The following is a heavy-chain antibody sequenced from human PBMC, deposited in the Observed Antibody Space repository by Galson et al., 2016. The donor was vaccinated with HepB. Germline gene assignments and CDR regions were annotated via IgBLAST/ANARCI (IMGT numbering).Heavy chain of an antibody. CDR3: AKLPSRYYGSGAGYGMDI. CDR2: ISGTINAT. J-gene: IGHJ6*02. Sequence: SLRLSCAASGFTFTHYAMTWVRQAPGKGLQWVSGISGTINATYYADSAKGRFIISRDDSKNTLYLQMHSLRAEDTALYYCAKLPSRYYGSGAGYGMDIWGQGTTVTVSS. D-gene: IGHD3-10*01. CDR1: GFTFTHYA. V-gene: IGHV3-23*01.